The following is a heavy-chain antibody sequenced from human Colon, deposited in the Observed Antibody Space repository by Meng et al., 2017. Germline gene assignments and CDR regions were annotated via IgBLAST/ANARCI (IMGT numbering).Heavy chain of an antibody. CDR1: GGSVISNSDY. D-gene: IGHD5-12*01. CDR3: ARDSGYDKNWFDP. J-gene: IGHJ5*02. Sequence: GQLQESGPGRVRPSETLSLTCTVSGGSVISNSDYWSWIRQPPGKGLEWIGFIYYSGSTNYNPSLKSRVTISVDTSKNQFSLKVSSVTAADTAVYYCARDSGYDKNWFDPWGQGTLVTVSS. V-gene: IGHV4-61*01. CDR2: IYYSGST.